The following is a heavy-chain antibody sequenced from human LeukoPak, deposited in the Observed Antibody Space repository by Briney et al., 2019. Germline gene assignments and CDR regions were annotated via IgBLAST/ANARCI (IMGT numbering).Heavy chain of an antibody. CDR3: ARNPTSTSTPHNWFDP. Sequence: APVKVSCKASGYTFTNYGISWVRQAPGQGLEWMGWISAYNGNTNYAQKLQGRVTMTTDTSTSTAYMELRSLRSDDTAVYYCARNPTSTSTPHNWFDPWGQGTLVTVSS. D-gene: IGHD2-2*01. CDR2: ISAYNGNT. J-gene: IGHJ5*02. CDR1: GYTFTNYG. V-gene: IGHV1-18*01.